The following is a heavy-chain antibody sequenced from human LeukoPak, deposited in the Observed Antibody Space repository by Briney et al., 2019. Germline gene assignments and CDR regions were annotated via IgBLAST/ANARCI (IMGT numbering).Heavy chain of an antibody. CDR3: AARKVRGVWFYLDY. CDR2: IYDDNT. V-gene: IGHV3-23*01. D-gene: IGHD3-10*01. J-gene: IGHJ4*02. CDR1: GFTFSAYA. Sequence: GGSLRLSCAASGFTFSAYAMAWVRQAPGKGLEWVSTIYDDNTYYADSVKGRFAISTDNSKNTLYLQMNSLRVEDTAVYFCAARKVRGVWFYLDYWGQGTLVTVSS.